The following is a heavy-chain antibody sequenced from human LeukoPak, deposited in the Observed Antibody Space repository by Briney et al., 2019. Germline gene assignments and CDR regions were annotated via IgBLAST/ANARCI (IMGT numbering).Heavy chain of an antibody. CDR1: GFTFDDYA. Sequence: GGSLRLSCAASGFTFDDYAMHLVRQAPGKGLEWVSGISWNSGSIGYADSVKGRFTISRDNAKNSLYLQMNSLRAEDTALYYCAKDKMGWSAFDIWGQGTMVTVSS. D-gene: IGHD1-26*01. J-gene: IGHJ3*02. CDR3: AKDKMGWSAFDI. CDR2: ISWNSGSI. V-gene: IGHV3-9*01.